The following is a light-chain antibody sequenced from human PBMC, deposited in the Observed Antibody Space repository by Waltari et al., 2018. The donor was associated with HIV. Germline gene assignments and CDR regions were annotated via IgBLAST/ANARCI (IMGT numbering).Light chain of an antibody. V-gene: IGKV2-28*01. Sequence: DIVMTQSPLSLPVTPGAPASISCRSSQSLLHSNGYNYLDWYLQRPGQSPQLLIYLGFNRASGVPDRLSGSGSGTDFTLKISRVEAEDVGVYYCMQALQTPTFGQGTRLEIK. CDR3: MQALQTPT. J-gene: IGKJ5*01. CDR2: LGF. CDR1: QSLLHSNGYNY.